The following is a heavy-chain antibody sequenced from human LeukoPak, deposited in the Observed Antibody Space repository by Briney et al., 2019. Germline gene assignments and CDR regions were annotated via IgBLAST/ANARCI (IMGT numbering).Heavy chain of an antibody. J-gene: IGHJ5*02. CDR3: ARGPRMGYYGSGSPPSNR. D-gene: IGHD3-10*01. CDR2: ISAYNGNT. CDR1: GYTFTSYG. Sequence: ASVKVSCKASGYTFTSYGISWVRQAPGQGLEWMGWISAYNGNTNYAQKLQGRVTMTTDTSTSTAYMELRSLRSEDTAVYYCARGPRMGYYGSGSPPSNRWGQGTLVTVSS. V-gene: IGHV1-18*01.